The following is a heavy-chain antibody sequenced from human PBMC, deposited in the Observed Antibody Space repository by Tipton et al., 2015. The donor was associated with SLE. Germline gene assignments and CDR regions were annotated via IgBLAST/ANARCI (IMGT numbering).Heavy chain of an antibody. CDR3: ARDSPPEGAFDI. J-gene: IGHJ3*02. CDR1: GFTFSSYA. V-gene: IGHV3-30-3*01. Sequence: SLRLSCAASGFTFSSYAMHWVRQAPGKGLEWVAVISYDGSNKYYADSVKGRFTISRDNSKNTLYLQMNSLRAEDTAVYYCARDSPPEGAFDIWGQGTMVTVSS. D-gene: IGHD1-14*01. CDR2: ISYDGSNK.